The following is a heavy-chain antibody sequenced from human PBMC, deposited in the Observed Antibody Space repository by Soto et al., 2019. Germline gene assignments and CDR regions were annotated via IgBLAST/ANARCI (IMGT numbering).Heavy chain of an antibody. J-gene: IGHJ6*02. CDR2: VYYGGST. Sequence: SETLALTCTVSGDSISSSSYYWGWIRQPPWKGLEWIGNVYYGGSTYYNPSLKSRATISVETSKSQFSLKLSSVTAADTAVYYCAGGDYYHSSGYYFYYYTMDVWGQGTTVTVSS. CDR1: GDSISSSSYY. V-gene: IGHV4-39*01. D-gene: IGHD3-22*01. CDR3: AGGDYYHSSGYYFYYYTMDV.